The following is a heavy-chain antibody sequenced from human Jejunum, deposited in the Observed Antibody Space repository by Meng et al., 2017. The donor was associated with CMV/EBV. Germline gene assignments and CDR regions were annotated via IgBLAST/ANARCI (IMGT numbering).Heavy chain of an antibody. CDR1: GFTFSNYG. J-gene: IGHJ4*02. D-gene: IGHD3-22*01. V-gene: IGHV3-30*02. Sequence: QVQLLESXXCXVQPGXXPXXXXXXSGFTFSNYGMHWVRQAPGKGLEWVTLILYDGSNKYYADSVKGRFTISRDNSKNTLYLQMSSLRPEDTAVYYCAKSGDGNGLRYFDKWGQGTLVTVSS. CDR3: AKSGDGNGLRYFDK. CDR2: ILYDGSNK.